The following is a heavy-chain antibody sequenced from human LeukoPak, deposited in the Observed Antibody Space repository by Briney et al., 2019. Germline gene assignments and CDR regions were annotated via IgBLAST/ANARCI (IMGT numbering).Heavy chain of an antibody. J-gene: IGHJ4*02. D-gene: IGHD2-2*01. CDR1: GYTFTSYY. Sequence: ASVKVSCKASGYTFTSYYMHWVRQAPGQGLEWMGIINPSGGSTSYAQKFQGRVTMTRDMSTSTVYMELSSLRSEDTAVSYCALYCSSTSCLDYWGQGTLVTVSS. CDR3: ALYCSSTSCLDY. V-gene: IGHV1-46*01. CDR2: INPSGGST.